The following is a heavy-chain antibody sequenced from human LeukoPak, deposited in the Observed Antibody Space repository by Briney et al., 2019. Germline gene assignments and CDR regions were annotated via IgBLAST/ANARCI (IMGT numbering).Heavy chain of an antibody. V-gene: IGHV3-20*04. D-gene: IGHD6-19*01. Sequence: PSGGSLRLSCAASGFTFSKYNMNWVCQAPGKAMEWVSLISWDGGSTYYADSVKGRFTISRDNAKNTLYLQMNSLRAEGTAVYYCARVGAVAGTLDYWGQGTLVTVSS. CDR3: ARVGAVAGTLDY. J-gene: IGHJ4*02. CDR2: ISWDGGST. CDR1: GFTFSKYN.